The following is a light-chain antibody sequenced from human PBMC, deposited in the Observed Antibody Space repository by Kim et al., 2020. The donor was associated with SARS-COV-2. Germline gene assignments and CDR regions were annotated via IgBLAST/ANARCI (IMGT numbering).Light chain of an antibody. J-gene: IGLJ2*01. V-gene: IGLV3-1*01. CDR1: NLGDKY. CDR2: QDN. Sequence: SYELTQPPSVSVSPGQTASITCSGDNLGDKYACWYQQKPGQSPLLVIHQDNKRPSGIPERFSGSNSGNTDTLTISGTQAMDEADYYCQTWDSSTAVFGGG. CDR3: QTWDSSTAV.